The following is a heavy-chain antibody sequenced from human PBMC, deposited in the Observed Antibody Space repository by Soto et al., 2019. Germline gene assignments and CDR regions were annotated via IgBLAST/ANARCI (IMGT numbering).Heavy chain of an antibody. Sequence: SETLSLTCTVSGGSISSSSYYWGWIRQPPGKGLEWIGSIYYSGSTYYNPSLKSRVAISVDRSKNQFSLKLSSVTAADTAVYYCARSLNSVVPGFPGGNWFDPWGQGTLVTVSS. CDR3: ARSLNSVVPGFPGGNWFDP. D-gene: IGHD2-2*01. V-gene: IGHV4-39*01. J-gene: IGHJ5*02. CDR1: GGSISSSSYY. CDR2: IYYSGST.